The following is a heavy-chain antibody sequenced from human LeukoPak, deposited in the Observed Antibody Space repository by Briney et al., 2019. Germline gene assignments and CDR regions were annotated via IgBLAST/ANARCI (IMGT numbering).Heavy chain of an antibody. CDR2: INHSGST. J-gene: IGHJ4*02. Sequence: SETLSLTCAVYGGSFSGYYWSWIRQPPGKGLEWIGEINHSGSTNYNPSLKSRVTISVDTSKNQFSLKLSSVTAADTAVCYCARLHTYAYDYWGQGTLVTVSS. V-gene: IGHV4-34*01. D-gene: IGHD3-16*01. CDR3: ARLHTYAYDY. CDR1: GGSFSGYY.